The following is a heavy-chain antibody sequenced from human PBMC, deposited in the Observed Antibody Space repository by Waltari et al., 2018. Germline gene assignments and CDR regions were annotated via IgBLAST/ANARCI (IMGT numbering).Heavy chain of an antibody. Sequence: EVQLVQSGAEVKKPGATVKISCKASGYTFTDYYMHWVQQAPGKGLEWMGRVDPEDGETIYAEKFQGRVTITADTSTDTAYMELSSLRSEDTAVYYCATDRRWAYCSSTSCYPYWGQGTLVTVSS. CDR1: GYTFTDYY. J-gene: IGHJ4*02. CDR2: VDPEDGET. CDR3: ATDRRWAYCSSTSCYPY. D-gene: IGHD2-2*01. V-gene: IGHV1-69-2*01.